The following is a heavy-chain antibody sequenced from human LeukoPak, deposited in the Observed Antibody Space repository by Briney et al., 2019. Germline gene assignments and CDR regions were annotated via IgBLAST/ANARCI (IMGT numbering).Heavy chain of an antibody. V-gene: IGHV4-4*07. CDR2: IYTSGST. CDR3: AITNPYYYDSSGYESSYYGMDV. D-gene: IGHD3-22*01. CDR1: GGSISSYY. J-gene: IGHJ6*02. Sequence: SETLSLTCTVSGGSISSYYWSWIRQPAGKGLEWIGRIYTSGSTNYNPSLKSRVTMSVDTSKNQFSLKLSSVTAADTAVYYCAITNPYYYDSSGYESSYYGMDVWGQGTTVTVSS.